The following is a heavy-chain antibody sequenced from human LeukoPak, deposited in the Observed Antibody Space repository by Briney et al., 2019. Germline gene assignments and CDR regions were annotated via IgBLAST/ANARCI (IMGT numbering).Heavy chain of an antibody. Sequence: SETLSLTCTVSGGSISSSSYYWGWIRQPPEKGLEWIGSIYYSGSTYYNPSLKSRVTVSVDTSKNQFSLKLSSVTTADTAVYYCARTAGWPQYYFDYWGQGTLVTVSS. D-gene: IGHD2-15*01. V-gene: IGHV4-39*01. CDR3: ARTAGWPQYYFDY. J-gene: IGHJ4*02. CDR1: GGSISSSSYY. CDR2: IYYSGST.